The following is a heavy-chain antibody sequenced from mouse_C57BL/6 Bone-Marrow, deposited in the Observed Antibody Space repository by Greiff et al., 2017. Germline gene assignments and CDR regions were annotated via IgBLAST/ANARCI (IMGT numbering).Heavy chain of an antibody. V-gene: IGHV1-26*01. Sequence: EVQLQQSGPELVKPGASVKISCKASGYTFTDYYMNWVKQSHGKSLEWIGDINPNNGGTSYNQKFKGKATLTVDKSSSTAYMELRSLTSEDSAVYYCAFLRMISPWFAYWGQGTLVTVSA. D-gene: IGHD2-4*01. J-gene: IGHJ3*01. CDR1: GYTFTDYY. CDR2: INPNNGGT. CDR3: AFLRMISPWFAY.